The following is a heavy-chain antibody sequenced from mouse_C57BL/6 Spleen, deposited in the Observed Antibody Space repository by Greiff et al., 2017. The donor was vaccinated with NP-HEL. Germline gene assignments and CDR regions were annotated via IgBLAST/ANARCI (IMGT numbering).Heavy chain of an antibody. J-gene: IGHJ4*01. CDR2: IYPSDGET. D-gene: IGHD2-10*02. CDR3: ARLVWDYVMDY. V-gene: IGHV1-61*01. Sequence: QVQLQQPGAELVRPGSSVKLSCKASGYTFTGYCMDWVKQRPEQGLEWIGNIYPSDGETHYNQKFKGKATLTADKSSNTAYLQLSSLTSEDSAVYYGARLVWDYVMDYWGQGTSVTVSA. CDR1: GYTFTGYC.